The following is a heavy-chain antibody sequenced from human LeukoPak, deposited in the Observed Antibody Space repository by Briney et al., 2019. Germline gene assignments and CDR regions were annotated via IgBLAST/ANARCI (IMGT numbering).Heavy chain of an antibody. CDR2: ISSSSSTI. V-gene: IGHV3-48*04. CDR3: AKDRPSTGLY. CDR1: GFTFSSYS. J-gene: IGHJ4*02. Sequence: PGGSLRLSCAASGFTFSSYSMNWVRQAPGKGLEWVSYISSSSSTIYYADSVKGRFTISRDNAKNSLYLQMNSLRAEDTAVYYCAKDRPSTGLYWGQGTPVTVSS. D-gene: IGHD1-14*01.